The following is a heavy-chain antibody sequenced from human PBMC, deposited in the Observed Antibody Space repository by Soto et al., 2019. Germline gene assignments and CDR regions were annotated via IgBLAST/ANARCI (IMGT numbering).Heavy chain of an antibody. CDR3: ARPPPYSSYLDS. D-gene: IGHD4-4*01. J-gene: IGHJ4*02. CDR1: GGTTSSGGYH. V-gene: IGHV4-31*03. Sequence: SETLSLTCTVSGGTTSSGGYHWSWIRPHPGKGLEWIGYISYSGGTYSNPSLKSRVTLSVDTSNNHFSLKLTSVTAADTAVYYCARPPPYSSYLDSWGQGVLVTV. CDR2: ISYSGGT.